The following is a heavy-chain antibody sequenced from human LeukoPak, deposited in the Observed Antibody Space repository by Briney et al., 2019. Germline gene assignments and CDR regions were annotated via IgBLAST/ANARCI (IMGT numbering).Heavy chain of an antibody. V-gene: IGHV1-8*01. D-gene: IGHD2-15*01. Sequence: ASVKVSCKASGYTFTSYDINWVRQATGQGLEWMGWMNPNSGNTGHAQKFQGRVTMTRNTSISTAYMELSSLRSEDTAVYYCARSHSGYCGGGSCYYYYYGMDVWGQGTTVTVSS. CDR2: MNPNSGNT. J-gene: IGHJ6*02. CDR1: GYTFTSYD. CDR3: ARSHSGYCGGGSCYYYYYGMDV.